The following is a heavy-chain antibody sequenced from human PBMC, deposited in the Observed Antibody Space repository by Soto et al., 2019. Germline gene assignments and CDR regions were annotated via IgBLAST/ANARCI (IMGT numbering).Heavy chain of an antibody. CDR1: GFTFNTYA. J-gene: IGHJ4*02. V-gene: IGHV3-23*01. D-gene: IGHD3-3*01. CDR2: ISASGGST. Sequence: GGSLRLSCAASGFTFNTYAMSWVRQAPGKGLEWVSAISASGGSTYFADSLKGRFTSSRDNSKSTLFLQMNSLRAEDTAIYYCAKGMSGFDYWGQGTLVTVSS. CDR3: AKGMSGFDY.